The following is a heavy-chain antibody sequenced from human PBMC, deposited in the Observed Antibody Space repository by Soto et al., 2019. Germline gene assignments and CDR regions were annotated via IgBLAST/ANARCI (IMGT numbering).Heavy chain of an antibody. J-gene: IGHJ6*02. Sequence: GGSLRLSCAASGFTFSNAWMSWVRQAPGKGLEWVGRIKSKTDGGTTDYAAPVKGRFTISRDDSKNTLYLQMNSLKTEDTAVYYCTTDQATYQYDFWSGYYYYGMDVWGQGTTVTVSS. D-gene: IGHD3-3*01. V-gene: IGHV3-15*01. CDR1: GFTFSNAW. CDR3: TTDQATYQYDFWSGYYYYGMDV. CDR2: IKSKTDGGTT.